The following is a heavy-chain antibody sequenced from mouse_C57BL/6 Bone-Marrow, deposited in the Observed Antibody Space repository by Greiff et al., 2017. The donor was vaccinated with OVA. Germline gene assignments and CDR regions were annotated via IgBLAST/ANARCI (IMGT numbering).Heavy chain of an antibody. V-gene: IGHV1-74*01. J-gene: IGHJ3*01. CDR3: AIYEAQATGFAY. D-gene: IGHD3-2*02. CDR2: IYPSDSDT. Sequence: QVQLQQPGAELVKPGASVKVSCKASGYTFTSYWMHWVKQRPGQGLEWIGRIYPSDSDTNYNQKFKGKATLTVDKSSSTAYMQLSSLTSEDSAVYYCAIYEAQATGFAYWGQGTLVTVSA. CDR1: GYTFTSYW.